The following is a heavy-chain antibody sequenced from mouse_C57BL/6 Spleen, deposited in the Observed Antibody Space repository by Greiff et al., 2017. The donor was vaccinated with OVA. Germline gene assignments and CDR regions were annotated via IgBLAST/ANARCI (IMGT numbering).Heavy chain of an antibody. CDR3: AKVQTAQAREDYYAMDY. J-gene: IGHJ4*01. CDR1: GYTFTSYW. Sequence: QVQLQQPGAELVKPGASVKLSCKASGYTFTSYWMHWVKQRPGRGLEWIGRIDPNSGGTKYNEKFKSKATLTVDKPSSTAYMQLSSLTSEDSAVYYCAKVQTAQAREDYYAMDYWGQGTSVTVSS. V-gene: IGHV1-72*01. CDR2: IDPNSGGT. D-gene: IGHD3-2*02.